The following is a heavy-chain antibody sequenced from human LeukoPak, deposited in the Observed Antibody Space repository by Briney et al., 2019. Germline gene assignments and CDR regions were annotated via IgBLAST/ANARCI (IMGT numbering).Heavy chain of an antibody. CDR2: FYNSGST. CDR3: ARPQNWYFDL. CDR1: GGSISSSY. Sequence: SETLSLTCTVSGGSISSSYWSWIRQPPGKGLEWIGYFYNSGSTNYNPSLKSRVTISVDTSKNQFSLKLPSVTAADTAVYHCARPQNWYFDLWGRGTLVTVSS. J-gene: IGHJ2*01. V-gene: IGHV4-59*08.